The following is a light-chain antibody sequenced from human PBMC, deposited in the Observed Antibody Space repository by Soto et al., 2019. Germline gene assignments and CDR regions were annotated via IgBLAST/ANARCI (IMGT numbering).Light chain of an antibody. CDR2: HAS. J-gene: IGKJ1*01. CDR1: RSISTW. CDR3: LQYDNYSQT. V-gene: IGKV1-5*01. Sequence: DIQMTQSPSTLSASLGDRVTITCRASRSISTWLAWYQQKPGKAPNLLIYHASNLESGVPSRFSGSGSGTEFTLTISSLQPDDFATYYCLQYDNYSQTFGQGTKVEIK.